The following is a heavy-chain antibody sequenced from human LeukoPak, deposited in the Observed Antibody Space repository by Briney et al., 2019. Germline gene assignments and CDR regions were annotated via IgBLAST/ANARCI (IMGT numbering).Heavy chain of an antibody. D-gene: IGHD6-13*01. V-gene: IGHV3-66*01. CDR2: IYSGGST. CDR3: ARDRAAAGRDLGWFDP. J-gene: IGHJ5*02. Sequence: GGSLRLSCAASGFTVSSNYMSWVRQAPGKGLEWVSVIYSGGSTYYADSVKGRFTISRDNSKNTLYLQMNSLRAEDTAVYYCARDRAAAGRDLGWFDPWGQGTLVTVSS. CDR1: GFTVSSNY.